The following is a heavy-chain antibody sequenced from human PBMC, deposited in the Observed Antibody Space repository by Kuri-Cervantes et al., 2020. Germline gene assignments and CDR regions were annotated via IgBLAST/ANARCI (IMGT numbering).Heavy chain of an antibody. D-gene: IGHD4-17*01. CDR3: ARDVYGDYEYFQH. V-gene: IGHV3-30*01. J-gene: IGHJ1*01. Sequence: GESLKISCAASGFTFSSYTKHWVRQAPGKGLEWVAVISYDGSNKYFADSVKGRFTISRDNSKNTLYLQMNSLRADDTAVYYCARDVYGDYEYFQHWGQGTLVTVSS. CDR2: ISYDGSNK. CDR1: GFTFSSYT.